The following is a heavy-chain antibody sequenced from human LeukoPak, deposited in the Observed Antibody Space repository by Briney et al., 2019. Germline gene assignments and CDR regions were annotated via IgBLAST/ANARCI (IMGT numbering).Heavy chain of an antibody. V-gene: IGHV4-31*01. J-gene: IGHJ4*02. CDR2: IYYSGST. D-gene: IGHD6-13*01. CDR1: GGSISSGGYY. Sequence: PSQTLSLTCTVSGGSISSGGYYWSWIRQHPGTGLEWIGYIYYSGSTYYNPSLKSQVTISVDTSKNQFSLKLSSVTAADTAVYYCARDRGDTDTAAGGYYFDYWGQGTLVTVSS. CDR3: ARDRGDTDTAAGGYYFDY.